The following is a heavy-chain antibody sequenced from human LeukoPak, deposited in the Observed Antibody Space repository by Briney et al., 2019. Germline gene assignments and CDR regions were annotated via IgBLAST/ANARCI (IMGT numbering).Heavy chain of an antibody. V-gene: IGHV3-21*01. J-gene: IGHJ6*03. CDR1: GFTFSSYS. CDR2: ISSSSSSYI. Sequence: GGSLRLSCAASGFTFSSYSMNWVRQAPGKGLEWVSSISSSSSSYIYYADSVKGRFTISRDNAKNSLYLQMNSLRAEDTAVYYCARDKSLDYMDVWGKGTTVTVSS. CDR3: ARDKSLDYMDV.